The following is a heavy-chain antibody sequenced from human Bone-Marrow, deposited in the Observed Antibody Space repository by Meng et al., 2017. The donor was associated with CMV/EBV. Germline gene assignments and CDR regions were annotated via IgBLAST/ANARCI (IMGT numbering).Heavy chain of an antibody. CDR3: AREYQLLYNWFDP. V-gene: IGHV1-69*05. D-gene: IGHD2-2*01. J-gene: IGHJ5*02. CDR1: GGSFSNYA. Sequence: SVKVSCKASGGSFSNYAISWVRQAPGQGLEWMGGIIPFFGTANYAQKFQGRVTITTDESTSTAYMELSRLRSDDTAVYYCAREYQLLYNWFDPWGQGTLVTVSS. CDR2: IIPFFGTA.